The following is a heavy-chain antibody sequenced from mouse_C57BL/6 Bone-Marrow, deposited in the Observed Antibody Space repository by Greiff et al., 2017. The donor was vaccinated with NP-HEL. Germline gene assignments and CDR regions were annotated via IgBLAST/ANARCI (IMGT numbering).Heavy chain of an antibody. CDR2: IRLKSDNYAT. Sequence: EVQLQESGGGLVQPGGSMKLSCVASGFTFSNYWMNWVRQSPEKGLEWVAQIRLKSDNYATHYAESVKGRFTISRDDSKSSVYLQMNNLRAEDTGIYYCTAYYSSYWYFDVWGTGTTVTVSS. CDR3: TAYYSSYWYFDV. D-gene: IGHD2-12*01. CDR1: GFTFSNYW. J-gene: IGHJ1*03. V-gene: IGHV6-3*01.